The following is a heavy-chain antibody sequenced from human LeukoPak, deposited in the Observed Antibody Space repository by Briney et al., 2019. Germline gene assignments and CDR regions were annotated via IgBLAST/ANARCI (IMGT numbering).Heavy chain of an antibody. CDR1: GGTFSSYA. D-gene: IGHD1-7*01. Sequence: SVKVSCKASGGTFSSYAISWVRQAPGQGLEWMGGIIPIFGTANYAQKFQGRVTITADESTSTAYMELSSLRSEDTAVYYCAKDRPYITGTTGDFDYWGQGTLVTVSS. CDR2: IIPIFGTA. J-gene: IGHJ4*02. V-gene: IGHV1-69*13. CDR3: AKDRPYITGTTGDFDY.